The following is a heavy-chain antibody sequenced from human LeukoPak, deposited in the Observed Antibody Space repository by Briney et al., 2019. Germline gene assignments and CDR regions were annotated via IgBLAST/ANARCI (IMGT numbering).Heavy chain of an antibody. CDR3: EGVERGYNYDSDY. D-gene: IGHD5-18*01. J-gene: IGHJ4*02. CDR1: AFTFSNYD. Sequence: GGSLRLSCAASAFTFSNYDMMWVRQAPGQGLEWVSYITSRGSSLFYADSVKGRFTISRDNAKNSLSLQMNSLRAEHTAVYYCEGVERGYNYDSDYWGQGTLVTVSS. CDR2: ITSRGSSL. V-gene: IGHV3-48*03.